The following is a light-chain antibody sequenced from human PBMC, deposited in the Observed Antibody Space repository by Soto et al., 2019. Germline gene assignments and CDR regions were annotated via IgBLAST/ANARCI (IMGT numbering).Light chain of an antibody. CDR2: AAS. Sequence: DIQMTQSPSSLSASVGDRVTITCRASQGISNYVARYQQKPGKPPKLLIYAASTLQSGVPSRFSGSGSGTDFTLTINSLQPEDVATYSCQKYSSVPVFGPGTKVDIK. CDR1: QGISNY. V-gene: IGKV1-27*01. J-gene: IGKJ3*01. CDR3: QKYSSVPV.